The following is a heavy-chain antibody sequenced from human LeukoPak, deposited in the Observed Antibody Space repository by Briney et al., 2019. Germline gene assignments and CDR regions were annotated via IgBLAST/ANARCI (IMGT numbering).Heavy chain of an antibody. J-gene: IGHJ5*01. V-gene: IGHV3-7*05. CDR2: IKQDGSDK. D-gene: IGHD4-17*01. CDR1: GFTFSSYW. CDR3: ARNGFVWASGIDYGWFDS. Sequence: PGGSLRLPCAASGFTFSSYWMSWVRQAPAKGLEWVANIKQDGSDKSYVDSVRGRFTVARDTAKNLLYLQMNNLRAEDTAVYYCARNGFVWASGIDYGWFDSWGQGTLVTVSS.